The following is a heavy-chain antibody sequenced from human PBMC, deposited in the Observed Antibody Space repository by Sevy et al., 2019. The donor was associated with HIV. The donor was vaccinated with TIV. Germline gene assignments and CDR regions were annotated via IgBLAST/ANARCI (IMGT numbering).Heavy chain of an antibody. CDR2: ISAYNGNT. CDR1: GYTFTSYG. V-gene: IGHV1-18*04. J-gene: IGHJ4*02. Sequence: ASVKVSCKASGYTFTSYGISWVRQAPGQGLEWMGWISAYNGNTNYAQKLQGRVTMTTDTSTSTVYMELRSLGSDDTAMYYCARARRSIAGAGKDKDYWGQRTLVTVSS. D-gene: IGHD6-19*01. CDR3: ARARRSIAGAGKDKDY.